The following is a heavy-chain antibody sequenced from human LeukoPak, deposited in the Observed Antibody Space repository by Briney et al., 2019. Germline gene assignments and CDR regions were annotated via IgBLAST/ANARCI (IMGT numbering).Heavy chain of an antibody. CDR3: ARWAAGGPAANPILYYYYYYYMDV. D-gene: IGHD2-2*01. CDR1: GYTFTSYS. Sequence: EASVKVSCKASGYTFTSYSISWVRQAPGQGLEWMGWISAYNGNTNYAQKLQGRVTMTTDTSTSTAYMELRSLRSDDTAVYYCARWAAGGPAANPILYYYYYYYMDVWGKGTTVTVSS. V-gene: IGHV1-18*01. J-gene: IGHJ6*03. CDR2: ISAYNGNT.